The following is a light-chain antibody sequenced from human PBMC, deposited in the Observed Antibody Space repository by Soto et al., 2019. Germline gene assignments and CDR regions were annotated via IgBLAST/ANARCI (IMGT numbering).Light chain of an antibody. CDR1: QSVSSSY. J-gene: IGKJ1*01. CDR2: GAS. V-gene: IGKV3-20*01. CDR3: QQYGSSPWT. Sequence: EIVLTQSPGTLSLSPGERATLSCRASQSVSSSYLAWYQQKPGQAPRPLFYGASSMAIGMPDRFSGSGSGTDFTLTISGLEPADFAVYYCQQYGSSPWTFGQGTKVEIK.